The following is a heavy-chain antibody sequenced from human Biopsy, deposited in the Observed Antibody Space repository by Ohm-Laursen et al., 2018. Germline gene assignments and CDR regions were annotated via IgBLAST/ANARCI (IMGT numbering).Heavy chain of an antibody. CDR3: ARGSNDFGGLYFPR. D-gene: IGHD4-23*01. CDR2: ISYTGYT. J-gene: IGHJ4*02. CDR1: GGSFTGHY. Sequence: GTLSLTCTVSGGSFTGHYWTWIQQPPGEGLEWIGHISYTGYTSYNASLKSRVTISVDTSRNHFSLRLSSLTAADTAVYYCARGSNDFGGLYFPRWGQGTLLTVSS. V-gene: IGHV4-59*11.